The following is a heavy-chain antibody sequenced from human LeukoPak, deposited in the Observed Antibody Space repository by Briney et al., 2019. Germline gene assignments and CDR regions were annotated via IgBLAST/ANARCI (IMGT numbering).Heavy chain of an antibody. J-gene: IGHJ4*02. Sequence: GGSLRLSCAASGFTFSSYSMSWVRQAPGKGLEWVSAISGNGVGTYYADSVKGRFTISRDNSKNTLYLQMNNLRVEDTAVYYCAKDLAWGLDYWGQGTPVTVSS. CDR2: ISGNGVGT. CDR3: AKDLAWGLDY. CDR1: GFTFSSYS. V-gene: IGHV3-23*01. D-gene: IGHD7-27*01.